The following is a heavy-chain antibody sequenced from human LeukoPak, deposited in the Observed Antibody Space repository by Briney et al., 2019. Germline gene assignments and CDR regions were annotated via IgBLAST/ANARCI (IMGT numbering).Heavy chain of an antibody. CDR3: ARLLFGGVISSWFDP. J-gene: IGHJ5*02. Sequence: ASETLSLTCTVSGGSISSYYWSWIRQPPGKGLEWIGYIYYSGSTNYNPSLKSRVTISVDTSKNQFSLKLSSVTAADTAVYYCARLLFGGVISSWFDPWGQGTLVTVSS. V-gene: IGHV4-59*01. CDR1: GGSISSYY. D-gene: IGHD3-16*01. CDR2: IYYSGST.